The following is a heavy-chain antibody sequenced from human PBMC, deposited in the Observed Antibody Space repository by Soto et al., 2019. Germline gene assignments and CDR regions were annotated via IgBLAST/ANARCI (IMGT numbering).Heavy chain of an antibody. CDR3: ARAHNVIVVVVAASDAFDI. V-gene: IGHV5-51*01. J-gene: IGHJ3*02. Sequence: GEALKISCKGSGYSFTSYWIGWVRQMPGKGLEWMGIIYPGDSDTRYSPSFQGQVTISADKSISTAYMELSSLRSEDTAVYYCARAHNVIVVVVAASDAFDIWGQGTMVTVSS. CDR2: IYPGDSDT. D-gene: IGHD2-15*01. CDR1: GYSFTSYW.